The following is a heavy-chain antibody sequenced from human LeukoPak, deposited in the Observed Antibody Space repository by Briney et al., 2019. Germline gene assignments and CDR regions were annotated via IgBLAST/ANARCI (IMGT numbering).Heavy chain of an antibody. CDR2: ITSGGST. Sequence: PGGSLRLSCVASGFTFSNYAMSWVRQAPGKGLYWVSAITSGGSTYYADSVKGRFTISRDNSKNTLYLQMNSLRAEDTAVYYCARDGVMRIFGVVIDYYYYGMDVWGQGTTVTVSS. D-gene: IGHD3-3*01. CDR1: GFTFSNYA. V-gene: IGHV3-23*01. CDR3: ARDGVMRIFGVVIDYYYYGMDV. J-gene: IGHJ6*02.